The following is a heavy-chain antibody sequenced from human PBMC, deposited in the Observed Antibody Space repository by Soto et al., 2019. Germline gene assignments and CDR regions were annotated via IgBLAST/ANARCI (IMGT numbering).Heavy chain of an antibody. D-gene: IGHD3-22*01. Sequence: GGSLRLSCAASGFTFSSYAMHWVRQAPGKGLEWVAVISYDGSNKYYADSVKGRFTISRDNSKNTLYLQMNSLRAEDTAVYYRARDNTDSYYYDSSGLLDYWGQGTLVTVSS. J-gene: IGHJ4*02. CDR2: ISYDGSNK. CDR3: ARDNTDSYYYDSSGLLDY. CDR1: GFTFSSYA. V-gene: IGHV3-30-3*01.